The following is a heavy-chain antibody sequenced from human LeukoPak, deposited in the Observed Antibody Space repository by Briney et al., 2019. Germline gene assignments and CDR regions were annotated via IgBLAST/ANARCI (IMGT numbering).Heavy chain of an antibody. D-gene: IGHD2-2*01. V-gene: IGHV4-39*07. CDR1: GGSISSSSYY. CDR2: IYYSGST. Sequence: SETLSLTCTVSGGSISSSSYYWGWIRQPPGKGLEWIGSIYYSGSTYYNPSLKSRVTISVDTSKNQFSLKLYSVTAADTAVYYCARAVDGYCYSTNCLYNWFDPWGQGTLVTVSS. CDR3: ARAVDGYCYSTNCLYNWFDP. J-gene: IGHJ5*02.